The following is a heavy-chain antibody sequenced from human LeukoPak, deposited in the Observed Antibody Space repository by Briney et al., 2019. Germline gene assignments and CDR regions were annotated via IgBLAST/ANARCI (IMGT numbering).Heavy chain of an antibody. CDR1: GYPISSGYY. D-gene: IGHD2-21*01. CDR3: AILNCGGDCYSNY. V-gene: IGHV4-38-2*01. CDR2: IYHSGST. J-gene: IGHJ4*02. Sequence: SETLSLTCAVSGYPISSGYYWGWIRQPPGKGLEWIGSIYHSGSTYYNPSLKSRVTISVDTSKNQFSLKLSSVTAADTAVYYCAILNCGGDCYSNYWGQGTLVTVSS.